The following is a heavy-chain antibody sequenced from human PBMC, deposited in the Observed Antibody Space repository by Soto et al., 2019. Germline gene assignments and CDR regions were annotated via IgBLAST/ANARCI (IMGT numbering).Heavy chain of an antibody. J-gene: IGHJ6*03. CDR1: GGSLSGYY. CDR2: INHSGST. V-gene: IGHV4-34*01. CDR3: ARGRTGIAAAAPEKNDYYYYYKDV. Sequence: PSETLSLTCAGYGGSLSGYYWSWIRQPPGKGLEWIGEINHSGSTNYNPSLKSRVTISVDTSKNQFSLKLSSVTAADTAVYYCARGRTGIAAAAPEKNDYYYYYKDVWGKGTTVTVSS. D-gene: IGHD6-13*01.